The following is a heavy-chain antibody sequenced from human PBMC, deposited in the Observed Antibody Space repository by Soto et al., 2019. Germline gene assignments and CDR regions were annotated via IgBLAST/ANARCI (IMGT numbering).Heavy chain of an antibody. V-gene: IGHV1-46*01. CDR1: GYTFTSYY. CDR2: INPSGGST. D-gene: IGHD3-3*01. Sequence: QVQLVQSGAEVKKPGASVKVSCKASGYTFTSYYMHWVRQAPGQGLEWMGIINPSGGSTSYAQKFQGRVTMTRDTSTSTVYMELSSLRSEDTAVYYCARWGNTIFGGVIGGLHGMDVWGQGTTVTVSS. CDR3: ARWGNTIFGGVIGGLHGMDV. J-gene: IGHJ6*02.